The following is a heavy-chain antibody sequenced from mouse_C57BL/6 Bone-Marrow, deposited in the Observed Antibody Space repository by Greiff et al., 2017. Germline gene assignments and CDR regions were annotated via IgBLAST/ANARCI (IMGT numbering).Heavy chain of an antibody. CDR1: GFSLTSYG. V-gene: IGHV2-2*01. D-gene: IGHD1-1*01. CDR2: ISSGGST. Sequence: QVQLKESGPGLVQPSQSLSITCTVSGFSLTSYGVHWVRQSPGKGLEWLGVISSGGSTDYNAAFISRLSISKDNSKSQVFFKMNSLQADDTAIYYCAVVAHWYFDVWGTGTTVTVSS. J-gene: IGHJ1*03. CDR3: AVVAHWYFDV.